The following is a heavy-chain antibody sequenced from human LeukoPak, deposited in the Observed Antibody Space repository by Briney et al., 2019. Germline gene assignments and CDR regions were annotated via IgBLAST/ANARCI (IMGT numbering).Heavy chain of an antibody. CDR1: GFTFSSYW. J-gene: IGHJ4*02. V-gene: IGHV3-7*05. CDR2: IKQDGSEK. Sequence: QPGGSLRLSCAASGFTFSSYWMTWVRQAPGKGLEWVANIKQDGSEKYYVDSVKGRFTISRDNAKNSLHLQMNSLRAEDTAVYYCARVVAAVHIGYWGQGTLVTVSS. D-gene: IGHD6-13*01. CDR3: ARVVAAVHIGY.